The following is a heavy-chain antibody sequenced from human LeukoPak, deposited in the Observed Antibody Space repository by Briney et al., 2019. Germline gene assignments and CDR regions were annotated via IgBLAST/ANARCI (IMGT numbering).Heavy chain of an antibody. CDR2: IWYDGSNK. V-gene: IGHV3-33*06. Sequence: GRSLRLSCAASGFTFSSYGMHWVRQAPGKGLEWVAVIWYDGSNKYYADSVKGRFTISRDNSKNTLYLQMNGVRAEDTAVYYCAKDPSYAPLYYFDYWGQGTLVTVSS. J-gene: IGHJ4*02. D-gene: IGHD2-2*01. CDR1: GFTFSSYG. CDR3: AKDPSYAPLYYFDY.